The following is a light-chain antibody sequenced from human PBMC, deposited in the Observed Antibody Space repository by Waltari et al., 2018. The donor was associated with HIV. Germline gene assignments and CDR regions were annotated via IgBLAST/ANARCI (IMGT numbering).Light chain of an antibody. V-gene: IGLV1-47*01. CDR2: RND. CDR1: TSNIGSNY. J-gene: IGLJ3*02. CDR3: AAWDSSLSGLKWV. Sequence: QSVLTQSPSASGTPGQRVTISCSGSTSNIGSNYVYWYQQLPGTAPKLLIYRNDQRPSGGPERFSGSKSGSSASLAVSGRRSEDEADYYCAAWDSSLSGLKWVFGGGTKLTVL.